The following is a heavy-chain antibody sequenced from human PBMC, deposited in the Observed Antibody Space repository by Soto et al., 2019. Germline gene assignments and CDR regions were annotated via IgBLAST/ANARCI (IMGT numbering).Heavy chain of an antibody. J-gene: IGHJ2*01. CDR2: IDYSGGT. CDR1: GGSVSSGSYY. Sequence: QVQLQESGPGLVKPSETLSLTCTVSGGSVSSGSYYWSWIRQPPGKGLEWIWYIDYSGGTNYNPSRKSRVTISVDTSKNQFSMKLSSVTAADTAVYYCARDNGDPVSRYVDLWGSGTLVTVYS. V-gene: IGHV4-61*01. D-gene: IGHD4-17*01. CDR3: ARDNGDPVSRYVDL.